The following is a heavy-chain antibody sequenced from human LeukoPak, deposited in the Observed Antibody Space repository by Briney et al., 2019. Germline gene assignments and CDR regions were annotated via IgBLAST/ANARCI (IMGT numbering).Heavy chain of an antibody. V-gene: IGHV4-59*12. CDR2: IYHSGST. J-gene: IGHJ4*02. CDR1: GGSISSYY. CDR3: ARGDSPWYFDY. D-gene: IGHD2-21*02. Sequence: SETLSLTCTVSGGSISSYYWSWIRQPPGKGLEWIGYIYHSGSTYYNPSLKSRVTISLDRSKNQFSLKLSSVTAADTAVYYCARGDSPWYFDYWGQGTLVTVSS.